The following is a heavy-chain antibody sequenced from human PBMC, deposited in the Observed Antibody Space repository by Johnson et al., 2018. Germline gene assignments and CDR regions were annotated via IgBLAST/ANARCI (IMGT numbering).Heavy chain of an antibody. CDR1: GFTFSSYA. CDR3: AKDLFEADYYDSSGYPEYFQH. V-gene: IGHV3-9*01. Sequence: QLVQSGGGVVEPGRSLRLSCAASGFTFSSYAMHWVRQAPGKGLEWVSGISWNSGSIGYADSVKGRFTISRDNAKNSLYLQMNSLRAEDKAVYYCAKDLFEADYYDSSGYPEYFQHWGQGTLVTVSS. CDR2: ISWNSGSI. J-gene: IGHJ1*01. D-gene: IGHD3-22*01.